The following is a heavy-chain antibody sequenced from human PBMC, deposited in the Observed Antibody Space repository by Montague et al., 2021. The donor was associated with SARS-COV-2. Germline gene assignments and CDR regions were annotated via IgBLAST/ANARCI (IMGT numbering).Heavy chain of an antibody. Sequence: TLSLTCTVSGGSISSGGYYWSWLRQPPGKGLEWIGYIYYSGSTYYNPSLKSRVTILVDTSKNQFSLKLSSVTAADTAVYYCARLTAGYCSGGSCYWGTGFDYWGQGTLVTVSS. J-gene: IGHJ4*02. CDR1: GGSISSGGYY. V-gene: IGHV4-31*03. D-gene: IGHD2-15*01. CDR2: IYYSGST. CDR3: ARLTAGYCSGGSCYWGTGFDY.